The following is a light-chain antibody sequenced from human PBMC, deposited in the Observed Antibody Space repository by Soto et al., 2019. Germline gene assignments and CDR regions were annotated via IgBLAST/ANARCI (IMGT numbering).Light chain of an antibody. Sequence: QSVLTQPPSTSGTPGQRVTISCSGSSSNIGSNTVNWYQQLPGTAPKLLIYRNNQRPLGVPDRFSGSKSGTSAPLAISGLQSEDEADYYCAAWDGSLKGYVFATGTKVAVL. CDR1: SSNIGSNT. V-gene: IGLV1-44*01. CDR2: RNN. J-gene: IGLJ1*01. CDR3: AAWDGSLKGYV.